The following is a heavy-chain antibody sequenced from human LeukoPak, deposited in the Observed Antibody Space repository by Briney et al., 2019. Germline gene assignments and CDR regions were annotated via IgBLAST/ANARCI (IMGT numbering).Heavy chain of an antibody. CDR1: GFIFSSYA. D-gene: IGHD6-13*01. CDR2: ISYDGSNK. CDR3: AGGQGYSSSWYLDY. J-gene: IGHJ4*02. Sequence: PGGSLRLSCAASGFIFSSYAMHWVRQAPGKGLGWVAVISYDGSNKYYADSVKGRFTISRDNAKNTLYLQMNSLRAEDTAVYYCAGGQGYSSSWYLDYWGQGTLVTVSS. V-gene: IGHV3-30-3*01.